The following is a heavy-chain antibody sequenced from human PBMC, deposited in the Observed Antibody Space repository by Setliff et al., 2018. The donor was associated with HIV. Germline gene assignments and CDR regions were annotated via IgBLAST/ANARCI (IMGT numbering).Heavy chain of an antibody. V-gene: IGHV1-69-2*01. CDR3: ARGSYGSGLR. D-gene: IGHD3-10*01. CDR1: GYTFTDYY. J-gene: IGHJ4*02. CDR2: VDPEDGET. Sequence: ASVKVSCKASGYTFTDYYMHWVQQAPGKGLEWMGRVDPEDGETIYAEKFQGRVTIDPDTSKNQFSLKLDSVTPEDTAVYYCARGSYGSGLRWGQGTLVTVSS.